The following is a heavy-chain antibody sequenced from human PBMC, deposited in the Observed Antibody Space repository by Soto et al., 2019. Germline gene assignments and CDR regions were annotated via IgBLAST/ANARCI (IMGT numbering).Heavy chain of an antibody. CDR1: GFNFSNYG. CDR3: AKGYSSGWHSSLSS. D-gene: IGHD6-19*01. J-gene: IGHJ5*02. Sequence: EVQLLESGGGLVQPGGSLRLSRAASGFNFSNYGMSWVRQAPGKGLECVSGITGSGDRTSYADSVKGRFTVSRDNSQNTVSLQMNSLRVEDSAIYYCAKGYSSGWHSSLSSWGQGTLVTVSS. CDR2: ITGSGDRT. V-gene: IGHV3-23*01.